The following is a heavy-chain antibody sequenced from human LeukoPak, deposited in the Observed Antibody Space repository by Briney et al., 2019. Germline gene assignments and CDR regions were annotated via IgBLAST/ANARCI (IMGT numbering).Heavy chain of an antibody. CDR1: GFTFSTYS. V-gene: IGHV3-21*01. J-gene: IGHJ4*02. CDR3: ATTSYGDYSNDY. CDR2: ISSGSSYI. D-gene: IGHD4-17*01. Sequence: GGSLRLSRAASGFTFSTYSMNWVRQAPGKGLEWVSSISSGSSYIYYADSVKGRFTISRDNAKNSLYLQMNSLRAKDTAVYYCATTSYGDYSNDYWGQGTLVTVSS.